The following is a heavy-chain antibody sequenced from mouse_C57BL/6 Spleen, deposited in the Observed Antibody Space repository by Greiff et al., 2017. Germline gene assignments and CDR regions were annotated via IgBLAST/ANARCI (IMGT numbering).Heavy chain of an antibody. J-gene: IGHJ4*01. Sequence: QVQLQQSGAELARPGASVKLSCKASGYTFTSYGISWVKQRTGQGLEWIGEIYPRSGNTYYNEKFKGKATLTADKSSSTAYMGLRSLTSEDSAVYFCARGYGSSFLYAMDDWGQGTSVTVSS. V-gene: IGHV1-81*01. CDR3: ARGYGSSFLYAMDD. D-gene: IGHD1-1*01. CDR2: IYPRSGNT. CDR1: GYTFTSYG.